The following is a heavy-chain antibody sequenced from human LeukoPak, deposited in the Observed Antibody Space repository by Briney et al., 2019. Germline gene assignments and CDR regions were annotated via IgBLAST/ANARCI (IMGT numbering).Heavy chain of an antibody. Sequence: GASVKVSCKASGYTFTSYGISWVRQAPGQGLEWTGWISAYNGNTNYAQKLQGRVTMTTDTSTSTAYMELRSLRSDDTAVYYCATSIAARLTPALDYWGQGTLVTVSS. V-gene: IGHV1-18*01. CDR3: ATSIAARLTPALDY. J-gene: IGHJ4*02. D-gene: IGHD6-6*01. CDR1: GYTFTSYG. CDR2: ISAYNGNT.